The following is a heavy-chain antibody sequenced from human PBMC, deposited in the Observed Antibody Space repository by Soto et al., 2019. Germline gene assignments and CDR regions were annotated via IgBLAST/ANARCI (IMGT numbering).Heavy chain of an antibody. CDR1: GFTFRSYA. CDR2: ISSSSSTI. CDR3: ARPVAPAGTSGWY. J-gene: IGHJ4*02. D-gene: IGHD6-13*01. Sequence: EVQLVESGGGLVQPGGSLRLSCAASGFTFRSYAMNWVRQAPGKGLEWVSYISSSSSTIYYADSVKGRFTISRDNAKNSLYLQMDSLRVEDTAVYYCARPVAPAGTSGWYWGQGTLVTVSS. V-gene: IGHV3-48*01.